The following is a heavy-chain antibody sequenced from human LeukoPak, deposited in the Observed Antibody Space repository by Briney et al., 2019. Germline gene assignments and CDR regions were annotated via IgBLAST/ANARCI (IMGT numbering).Heavy chain of an antibody. CDR1: GGSINSTTSY. D-gene: IGHD5-18*01. V-gene: IGHV4-61*05. CDR2: IYYSGST. CDR3: ARTTEGGYSYGSFYYYYMDV. Sequence: PSVTLSLTCIVSGGSINSTTSYWGWIRQPPGKGLEWIGFIYYSGSTNYNPSLKSRVTISVHTSKNQFSLKLSSVTAADTAVYYCARTTEGGYSYGSFYYYYMDVWGKGATVTISS. J-gene: IGHJ6*03.